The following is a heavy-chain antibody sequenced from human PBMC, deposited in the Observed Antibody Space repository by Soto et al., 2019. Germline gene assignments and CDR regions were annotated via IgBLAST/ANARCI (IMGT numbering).Heavy chain of an antibody. CDR3: ARDYDLWSGVSENYFDY. Sequence: ASVKVSCKASGYTFTSYAMHWVRQAPGQRLEWMGWINAGNGNTKYSQKFQGRVTITRDTSASTAYMELSSLRSEDTAVYYCARDYDLWSGVSENYFDYWGQGTLVTVSS. V-gene: IGHV1-3*01. D-gene: IGHD3-3*01. CDR2: INAGNGNT. J-gene: IGHJ4*02. CDR1: GYTFTSYA.